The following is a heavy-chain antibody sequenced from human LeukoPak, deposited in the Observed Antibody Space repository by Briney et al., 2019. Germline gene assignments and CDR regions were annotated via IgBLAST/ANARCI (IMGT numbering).Heavy chain of an antibody. CDR1: GGSISSYY. Sequence: SETLSLTCTVSGGSISSYYWSWIRQPPGKGLEWIGYIYYSGSTNYNPSLKSRVTISVDTSKNQFSLKLNSVTAADTAVYYCARHDGPKNYYDSSGYYYEGGAFDIWGQGTMVTVSS. J-gene: IGHJ3*02. D-gene: IGHD3-22*01. V-gene: IGHV4-59*08. CDR2: IYYSGST. CDR3: ARHDGPKNYYDSSGYYYEGGAFDI.